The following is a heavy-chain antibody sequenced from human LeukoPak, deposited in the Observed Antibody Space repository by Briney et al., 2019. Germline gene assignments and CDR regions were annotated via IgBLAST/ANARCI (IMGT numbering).Heavy chain of an antibody. D-gene: IGHD6-6*01. Sequence: SETLSLTCTVSGGSISSYYWSWLRQPAGKGLEWIGRIYTSGSTNYNPSLKSRVTMSVDTSKNQFSLKLSSVTAADTAVYYCAREGQLVNWFDPWGQGTLVTVSS. CDR1: GGSISSYY. CDR3: AREGQLVNWFDP. V-gene: IGHV4-4*07. J-gene: IGHJ5*02. CDR2: IYTSGST.